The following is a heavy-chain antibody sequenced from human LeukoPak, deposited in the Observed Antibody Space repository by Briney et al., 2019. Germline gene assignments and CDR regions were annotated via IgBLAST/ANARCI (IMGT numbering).Heavy chain of an antibody. D-gene: IGHD2-15*01. CDR2: ISAYNGNT. V-gene: IGHV1-18*01. Sequence: ASVKVSCKASGYTFTSYGISWVRQAPGQGLEWMGWISAYNGNTNYAQKLQGRVTTTTDTSTSTAYKELRSLRSDDTAVYYCARPNIRYCSGGACSNDGPDYWGQGTLVTVSS. CDR3: ARPNIRYCSGGACSNDGPDY. CDR1: GYTFTSYG. J-gene: IGHJ4*02.